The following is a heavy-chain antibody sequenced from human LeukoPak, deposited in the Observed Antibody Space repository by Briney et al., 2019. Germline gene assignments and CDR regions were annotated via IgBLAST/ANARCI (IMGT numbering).Heavy chain of an antibody. Sequence: PGGSLRLSCAASGFTFSSYSMNWVRQAPGKGLEWVSSISSSSSYIYYADSVKGRFTISRDNAKNSLYLQMNSLRAEDTAVYYCARDSRSLAAAGTRFAYWGQGTLVTVSS. CDR3: ARDSRSLAAAGTRFAY. D-gene: IGHD6-13*01. CDR1: GFTFSSYS. J-gene: IGHJ4*02. CDR2: ISSSSSYI. V-gene: IGHV3-21*01.